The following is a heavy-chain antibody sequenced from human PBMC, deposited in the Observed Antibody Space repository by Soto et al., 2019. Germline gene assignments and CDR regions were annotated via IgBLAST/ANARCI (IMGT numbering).Heavy chain of an antibody. CDR3: ARRYFYGDYGYDY. D-gene: IGHD4-17*01. V-gene: IGHV4-59*08. CDR1: GGSISSYY. Sequence: QVQLQESGPGLVKPSETLSLTCTVSGGSISSYYWSWIRQPPGKGLGWIGYIYYSGSTNYNPSLKSRVTISVDTSKNQFSLKLSSVTAADTAVYYCARRYFYGDYGYDYWGQGTLVTVSS. CDR2: IYYSGST. J-gene: IGHJ4*02.